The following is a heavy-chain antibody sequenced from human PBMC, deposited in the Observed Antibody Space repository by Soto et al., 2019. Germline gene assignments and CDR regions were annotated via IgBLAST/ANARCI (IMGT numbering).Heavy chain of an antibody. Sequence: QVQLVESGGGIVQPGESLRLSCEASGFTFISYSIHWVRQAPGKGLEWVATISHDGGRTSYADSVNGRFTISRDNSKTTVYLEMNSLRVEDTAVYHCARDKDWGWHDYWGQGTLVTVSS. D-gene: IGHD2-8*02. V-gene: IGHV3-30-3*01. CDR3: ARDKDWGWHDY. CDR1: GFTFISYS. CDR2: ISHDGGRT. J-gene: IGHJ4*02.